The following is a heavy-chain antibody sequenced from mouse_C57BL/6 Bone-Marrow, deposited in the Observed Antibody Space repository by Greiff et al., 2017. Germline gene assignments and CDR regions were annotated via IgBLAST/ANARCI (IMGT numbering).Heavy chain of an antibody. V-gene: IGHV1-55*01. J-gene: IGHJ4*01. CDR1: GYTFTSYW. D-gene: IGHD2-1*01. CDR3: ARGVTTSPFYAMDY. CDR2: IYPGSGST. Sequence: QVQLQQPGAELVKPGASVKMSCKASGYTFTSYWITWVKQRPGQGLEWIGDIYPGSGSTNYNEKFKSKATLTVDTSSSAAYMQLSSLTSEDSAVYYCARGVTTSPFYAMDYWGQGTSVTVSS.